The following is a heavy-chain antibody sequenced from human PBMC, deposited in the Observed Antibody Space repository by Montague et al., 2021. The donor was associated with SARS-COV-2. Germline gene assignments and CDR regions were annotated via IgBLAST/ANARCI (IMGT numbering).Heavy chain of an antibody. V-gene: IGHV4-59*01. D-gene: IGHD4-23*01. CDR1: GGSITGSY. CDR2: IYDGGAV. CDR3: VRDHPYGGPRGAYDI. Sequence: SETRSLTCTVSGGSITGSYWSWLRRSPGKGLEWIAYIYDGGAVNYNPSLGSRVTISTDTSKNQLSLKVNSVTAADTAVYYCVRDHPYGGPRGAYDIWGQGTVVTVSS. J-gene: IGHJ3*02.